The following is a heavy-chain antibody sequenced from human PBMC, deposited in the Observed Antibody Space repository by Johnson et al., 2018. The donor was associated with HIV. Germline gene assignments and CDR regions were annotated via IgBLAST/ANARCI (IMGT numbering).Heavy chain of an antibody. CDR3: AKDQRFRELLLYGAFDI. D-gene: IGHD3-10*01. J-gene: IGHJ3*02. V-gene: IGHV3-30*18. Sequence: QVQLVESGGGVVQPGRSLRLSCAASGFTFSSYGMHWVRQAPGKGLEWVAVISYDGSYKYYADSVKGRFTISRDNSKNTLYLQMNSLRAEDTAVYYCAKDQRFRELLLYGAFDIWGQGTMVTVSS. CDR2: ISYDGSYK. CDR1: GFTFSSYG.